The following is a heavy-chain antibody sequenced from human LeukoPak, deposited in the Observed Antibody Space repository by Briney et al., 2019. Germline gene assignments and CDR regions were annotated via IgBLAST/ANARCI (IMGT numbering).Heavy chain of an antibody. V-gene: IGHV1-69*04. CDR3: ARVIAAAGADAFDI. D-gene: IGHD6-13*01. Sequence: GASVKVSCKASGGTFSNYAFSWVRQAPGQGLEWMGRIIPILAIANYAQKFQGRVTITRNTSISTAYMELSSLRSEDTAVYYCARVIAAAGADAFDIWGQGTMVTVSS. J-gene: IGHJ3*02. CDR2: IIPILAIA. CDR1: GGTFSNYA.